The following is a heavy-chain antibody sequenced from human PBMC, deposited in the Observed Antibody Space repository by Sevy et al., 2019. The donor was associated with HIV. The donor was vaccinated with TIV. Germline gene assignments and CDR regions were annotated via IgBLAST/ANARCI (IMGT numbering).Heavy chain of an antibody. Sequence: GGSLRLSCAISGFTVNDKYIIWVRQAPGKGLGWVSAIFSSGSTYYADSAKGRFTISRDNSKNTVDLQMNSVRAVDTVVYYCVSLFLSYRSGWSYFDYWGQGTLVTVSS. CDR3: VSLFLSYRSGWSYFDY. V-gene: IGHV3-66*02. D-gene: IGHD6-19*01. J-gene: IGHJ4*02. CDR1: GFTVNDKY. CDR2: IFSSGST.